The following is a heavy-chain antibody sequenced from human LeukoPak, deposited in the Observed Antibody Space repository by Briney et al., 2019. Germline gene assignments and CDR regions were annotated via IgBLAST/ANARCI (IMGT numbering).Heavy chain of an antibody. J-gene: IGHJ4*02. V-gene: IGHV4-59*01. CDR3: ARASFNSYGIDGFDY. Sequence: PSETLSLTCTVSGASISSSYRSWIRQPPGKGLEWIGYIYYSGTTKYNPSLKSRVTISVDTSKNQFSLKVNSVAAADTAVYYCARASFNSYGIDGFDYWGQGTLVTVSS. D-gene: IGHD5-18*01. CDR2: IYYSGTT. CDR1: GASISSSY.